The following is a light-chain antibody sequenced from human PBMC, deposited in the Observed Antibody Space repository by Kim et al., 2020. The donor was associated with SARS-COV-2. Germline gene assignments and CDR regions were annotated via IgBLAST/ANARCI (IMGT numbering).Light chain of an antibody. CDR3: QHYTNWPLT. J-gene: IGKJ4*01. Sequence: SVSPGGRATLSCRASQSVRSHLAWYQQKPGQAPRLLIYLASTRATDVPARFSGSGSGTEFTLTISSLQSEDVAVYYCQHYTNWPLTFGGGTKVEI. CDR2: LAS. V-gene: IGKV3-15*01. CDR1: QSVRSH.